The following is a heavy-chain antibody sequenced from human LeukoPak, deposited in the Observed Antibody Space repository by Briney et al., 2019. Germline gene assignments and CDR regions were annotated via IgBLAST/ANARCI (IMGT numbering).Heavy chain of an antibody. CDR2: INSNSGDP. V-gene: IGHV1-2*02. D-gene: IGHD4-23*01. CDR1: RYTFSGYY. J-gene: IGHJ4*02. CDR3: AREKGGNSGFDY. Sequence: GASVKVSCKASRYTFSGYYMHWVRQAPGQGLEWMGWINSNSGDPNYAQKFQGRVTLTRDTSISTAYMELSRLRSDDTAVYYCAREKGGNSGFDYWGRGTLVTVSS.